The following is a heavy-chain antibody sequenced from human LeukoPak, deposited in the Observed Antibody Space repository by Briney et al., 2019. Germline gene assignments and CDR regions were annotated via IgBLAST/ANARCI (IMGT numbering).Heavy chain of an antibody. Sequence: SETLSLTCLVYDEPVTGYSRSWIRQPPGKGLEWIGEINHSGSTNYNPSLKSRVTISVDTSKNQFSLKLSSVTAADTAVYYCARGNREEVIYYYYYMDVWGKGTTVTVSS. J-gene: IGHJ6*03. CDR1: DEPVTGYS. CDR2: INHSGST. D-gene: IGHD1-26*01. CDR3: ARGNREEVIYYYYYMDV. V-gene: IGHV4-34*01.